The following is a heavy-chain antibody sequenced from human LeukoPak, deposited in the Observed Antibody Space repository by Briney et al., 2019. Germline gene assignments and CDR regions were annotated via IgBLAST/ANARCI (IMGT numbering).Heavy chain of an antibody. CDR3: ATDRRRLLVY. J-gene: IGHJ4*02. V-gene: IGHV3-23*01. CDR2: ITDSGEGT. Sequence: GGSLRLSCGTSGFTFSSYSMTWVRQAPGKGLEWVSTITDSGEGTYYADSVKGRFTISRDNSKNTLYLQMNSLRAEDTAIYYCATDRRRLLVYWGQGTLVTVSS. CDR1: GFTFSSYS. D-gene: IGHD2-8*02.